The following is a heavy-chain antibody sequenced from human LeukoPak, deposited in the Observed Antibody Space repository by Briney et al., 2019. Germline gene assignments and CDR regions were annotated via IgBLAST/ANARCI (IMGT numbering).Heavy chain of an antibody. CDR1: GFTFGNHW. J-gene: IGHJ4*02. CDR3: AKDSEQLAYYFDY. Sequence: GGSLRLSCAASGFTFGNHWMGWVRQAPGKGLEWVAGISNDGGNKYYAESVKGRFTISRDNSKNTLYLQMNSPRAEDTAVYYCAKDSEQLAYYFDYWGQGTLVTVSS. V-gene: IGHV3-30*18. CDR2: ISNDGGNK. D-gene: IGHD6-13*01.